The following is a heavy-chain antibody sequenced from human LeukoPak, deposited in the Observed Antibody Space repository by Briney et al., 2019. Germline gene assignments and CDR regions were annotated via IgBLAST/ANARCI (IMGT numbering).Heavy chain of an antibody. CDR2: IYTSGST. V-gene: IGHV4-61*02. CDR1: GGSISSGSYY. Sequence: PSETLSLTCTVSGGSISSGSYYWSWIRQPAGKGLEWIGRIYTSGSTNYNPSLKSRVTISVDTSKNQFSLKLSSVTAADTAVYYCARDVTGVARAFDIWGQGTMVTVSS. D-gene: IGHD2-15*01. CDR3: ARDVTGVARAFDI. J-gene: IGHJ3*02.